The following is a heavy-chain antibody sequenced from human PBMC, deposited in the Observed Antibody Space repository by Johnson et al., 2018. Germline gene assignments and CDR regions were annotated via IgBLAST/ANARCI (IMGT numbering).Heavy chain of an antibody. Sequence: QVQLQESGPGLVKPSETLSLTCTVSGSSMSNYYWTWIRQPPGKWLEWIGFVHYSGNTTYNPSLKSRVTISVDSSKSQFSLNVISMTAADPAVYYCARGQGALYNYYMDVWGKGTTVTVS. CDR1: GSSMSNYY. J-gene: IGHJ6*03. D-gene: IGHD3-16*01. V-gene: IGHV4-59*12. CDR3: ARGQGALYNYYMDV. CDR2: VHYSGNT.